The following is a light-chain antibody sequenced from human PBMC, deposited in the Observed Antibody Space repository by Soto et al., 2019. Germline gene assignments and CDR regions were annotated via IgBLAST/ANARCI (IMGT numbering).Light chain of an antibody. Sequence: QSVLTQPRSVSGSPGQSVTISCTGTSSDVGGYNYVSWYQQHPGKAPKLMIYDVSKRPSGVPDRFSGSKSGNTASLTISGLQAEDEADYYCGSYAGGYKGVFGGGTQLTVL. CDR3: GSYAGGYKGV. CDR1: SSDVGGYNY. V-gene: IGLV2-11*01. J-gene: IGLJ2*01. CDR2: DVS.